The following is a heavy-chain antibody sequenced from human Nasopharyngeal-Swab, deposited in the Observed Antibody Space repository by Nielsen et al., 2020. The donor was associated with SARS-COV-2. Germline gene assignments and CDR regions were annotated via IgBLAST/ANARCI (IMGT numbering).Heavy chain of an antibody. J-gene: IGHJ4*02. CDR2: IRYDGGRT. D-gene: IGHD1-1*01. Sequence: GESLKISCAASAFTFSSYWMNWVRQAPGKGLEWVSAIRYDGGRTDYADSVKGRFTISRDNSKNTLFLQMDSLTAEDTAVYYCAGAPRGPTGPPFDYWGQGILVTVSS. V-gene: IGHV3-23*01. CDR3: AGAPRGPTGPPFDY. CDR1: AFTFSSYW.